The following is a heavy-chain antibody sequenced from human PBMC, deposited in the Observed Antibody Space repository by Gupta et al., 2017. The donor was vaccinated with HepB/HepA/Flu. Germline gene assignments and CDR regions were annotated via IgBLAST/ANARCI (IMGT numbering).Heavy chain of an antibody. CDR3: ARGRSVVVDANQLDTFDA. CDR1: GGSLRGYY. D-gene: IGHD2-15*01. J-gene: IGHJ4*02. V-gene: IGHV4-34*02. Sequence: QVHLQQWGAGLLKPSATLSLTCGVHGGSLRGYYWSWIRQPPGKGLEWLGEINHDGITIYNPSLGSRVSLSIDTATGQFSLGLHYVTAADTAVYFWARGRSVVVDANQLDTFDAWGQGTRLTVSS. CDR2: INHDGIT.